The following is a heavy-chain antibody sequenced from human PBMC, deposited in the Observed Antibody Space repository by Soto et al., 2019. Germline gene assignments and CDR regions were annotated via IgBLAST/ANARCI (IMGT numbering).Heavy chain of an antibody. V-gene: IGHV5-10-1*01. Sequence: GESLKISGKGSGYSCSNYWISWVRQMAGKGLEWMGRIDPIDSYTNYTPSFQGHVTISADKSTSTAYLQRSSLKASDTAMYYCASHSSSYYYYGMDVWGQGTTVTVSS. CDR1: GYSCSNYW. D-gene: IGHD6-6*01. CDR2: IDPIDSYT. CDR3: ASHSSSYYYYGMDV. J-gene: IGHJ6*02.